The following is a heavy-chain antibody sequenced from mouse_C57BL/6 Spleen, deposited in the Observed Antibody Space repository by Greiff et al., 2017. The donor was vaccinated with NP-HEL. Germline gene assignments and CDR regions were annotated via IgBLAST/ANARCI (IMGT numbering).Heavy chain of an antibody. CDR2: ISSGGSYT. D-gene: IGHD2-4*01. Sequence: DVKLVESGGDLVKPGGSLKLSCAASGFTFSSYGMSWVRQTPDKRLEWVATISSGGSYTYYPDSVKGRFTISRDNAKNTLYLQMSSLKSEDTAMYYCARQSFYDYDGDWYFDVWGTGTTVTVSS. CDR3: ARQSFYDYDGDWYFDV. V-gene: IGHV5-6*02. J-gene: IGHJ1*03. CDR1: GFTFSSYG.